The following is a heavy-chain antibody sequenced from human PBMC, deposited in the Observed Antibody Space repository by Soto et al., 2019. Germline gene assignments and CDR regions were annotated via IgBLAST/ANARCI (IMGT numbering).Heavy chain of an antibody. CDR1: GFSVTNNY. CDR2: IDIGGNT. Sequence: EVQVVESGGGLVQPGGSLRLSCAASGFSVTNNYMNWVRQAPGKGLEWVSIIDIGGNTYYADSVKDRFTISRDNSRNTLYLHMDRLRAEDTAVYYCARGRGSTGYLGREHNFDYGGQGTLVTVSP. V-gene: IGHV3-66*01. D-gene: IGHD2-2*01. J-gene: IGHJ4*02. CDR3: ARGRGSTGYLGREHNFDY.